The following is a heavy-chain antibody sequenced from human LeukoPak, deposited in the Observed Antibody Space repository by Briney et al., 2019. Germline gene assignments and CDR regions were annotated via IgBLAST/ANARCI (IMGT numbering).Heavy chain of an antibody. J-gene: IGHJ5*02. Sequence: GGSLRLSCAASGFTFSSYSMNWVRQAPGKGLEWVANIKQDGSEKYYVDSVKGRFTISRDNSKNTLYLQMNSLRAEDTAVYYCAKDLTYDFWSGYYHRFDPWGQGTLVTVSS. CDR1: GFTFSSYS. CDR2: IKQDGSEK. CDR3: AKDLTYDFWSGYYHRFDP. D-gene: IGHD3-3*01. V-gene: IGHV3-7*03.